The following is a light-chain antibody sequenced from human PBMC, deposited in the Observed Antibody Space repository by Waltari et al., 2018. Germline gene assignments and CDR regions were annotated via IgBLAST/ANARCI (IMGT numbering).Light chain of an antibody. CDR2: VES. Sequence: YVLTQPPSVSVAPGQTARISCGGNNIGSTSFTWYQHNPGQAPALVGSVESDRPSGIPGRFSGSKSGNTATLTITRVEAGDEADYYCQVWDFSVDHVFGGGTKLTVL. CDR1: NIGSTS. V-gene: IGLV3-21*02. CDR3: QVWDFSVDHV. J-gene: IGLJ2*01.